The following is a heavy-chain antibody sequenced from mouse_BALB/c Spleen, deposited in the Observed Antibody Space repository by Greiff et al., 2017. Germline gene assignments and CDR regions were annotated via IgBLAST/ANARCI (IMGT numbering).Heavy chain of an antibody. V-gene: IGHV5-12-1*01. J-gene: IGHJ1*01. Sequence: EVQGVESGGGLVQPGGSLKLSCAASGFAFSSYDMSWVRQTPEKRLEWVAYISSGGGSTYYPDTVKGRFTISRDNAKNTLYLQMSSLKSEDTAMYYCARPDGYYGWYFDVWGAGTTVTVSS. CDR3: ARPDGYYGWYFDV. CDR1: GFAFSSYD. CDR2: ISSGGGST. D-gene: IGHD2-3*01.